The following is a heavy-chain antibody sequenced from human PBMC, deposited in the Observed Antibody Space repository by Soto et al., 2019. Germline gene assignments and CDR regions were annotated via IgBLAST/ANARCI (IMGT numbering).Heavy chain of an antibody. CDR2: IYYGGST. V-gene: IGHV4-31*03. D-gene: IGHD3-22*01. Sequence: LSLTCTVSGGSISSGGYYWSWIRQHPGKGLEWIGYIYYGGSTYYNPSLKSRATISGDTSKNQFSLKLSPVTAADTAVYYCARGGYYYENSGQNAYDYWGQGILVTVSS. J-gene: IGHJ4*01. CDR3: ARGGYYYENSGQNAYDY. CDR1: GGSISSGGYY.